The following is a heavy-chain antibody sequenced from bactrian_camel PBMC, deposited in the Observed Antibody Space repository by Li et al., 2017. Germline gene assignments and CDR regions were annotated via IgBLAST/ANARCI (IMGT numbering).Heavy chain of an antibody. Sequence: VQLVESGGGSVQTGGSLALSCVAAKLTYSSNCMGWFRQAPGKQREKVASTDSDGDTVYADSVKGRFTISLDRAKTTLHLQMNNLQPGDTATYYCAAEGGSQQYCSGGHCCANPSYWGQGTQVTVS. CDR3: AAEGGSQQYCSGGHCCANPSY. D-gene: IGHD2*01. CDR1: KLTYSSNC. J-gene: IGHJ4*01. V-gene: IGHV3S53*01. CDR2: TDSDGDT.